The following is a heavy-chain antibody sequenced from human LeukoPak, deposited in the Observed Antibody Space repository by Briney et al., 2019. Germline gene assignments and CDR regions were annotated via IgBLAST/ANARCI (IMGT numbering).Heavy chain of an antibody. CDR2: TYYRSKWYN. CDR1: GDSVSSNGAA. J-gene: IGHJ4*02. Sequence: SQTLSLTCAISGDSVSSNGAAWNWIRQSPSKGLEWLGRTYYRSKWYNDYAESVKSRININPDTSKNQFSLQLNAVTPEDTAVYYCARDLEAANTYYFDYWGQGTMVTVSS. CDR3: ARDLEAANTYYFDY. V-gene: IGHV6-1*01. D-gene: IGHD6-13*01.